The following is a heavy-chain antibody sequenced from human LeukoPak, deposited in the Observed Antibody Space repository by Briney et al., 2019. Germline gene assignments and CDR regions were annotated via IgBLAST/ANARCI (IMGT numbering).Heavy chain of an antibody. CDR2: ITPNSGDT. CDR3: AAEAVVIPNAFDL. D-gene: IGHD3-22*01. V-gene: IGHV1-2*06. J-gene: IGHJ3*01. Sequence: GASVKVSCKASGYTFTGYYMHWVRQAPGQGLEWMGRITPNSGDTSYSQKFQGRVTVTRDTSISTAYMELSSLKSDDTAVYYCAAEAVVIPNAFDLWGQGTMVTVSS. CDR1: GYTFTGYY.